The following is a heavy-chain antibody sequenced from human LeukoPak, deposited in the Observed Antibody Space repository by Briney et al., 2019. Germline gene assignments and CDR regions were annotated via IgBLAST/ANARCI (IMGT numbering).Heavy chain of an antibody. J-gene: IGHJ4*02. CDR3: AKTNGYYDL. CDR1: GFTFSSNG. CDR2: ISGSGDKT. Sequence: GGSLRLSCAASGFTFSSNGMSWVRKAPGKGLEWVSSISGSGDKTCYADSVEGRFTISRDNSKSTMYLQMNSLRAEDTAVYHCAKTNGYYDLWGQGTLVIVSS. D-gene: IGHD3-22*01. V-gene: IGHV3-23*01.